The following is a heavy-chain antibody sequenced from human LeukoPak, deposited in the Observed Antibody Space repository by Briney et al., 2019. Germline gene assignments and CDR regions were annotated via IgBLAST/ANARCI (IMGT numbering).Heavy chain of an antibody. D-gene: IGHD6-13*01. CDR1: GGSISSYY. V-gene: IGHV4-59*01. Sequence: SETLSLTCTVSGGSISSYYWSWIRQPPGKGLEWIGYIYYSGTTNYNPSLKSRVTISVDTSKNQFSLKLSSVTAADTAVYYCXXXVXXXAAQYGYWGQGTLV. CDR2: IYYSGTT. J-gene: IGHJ4*02. CDR3: XXXVXXXAAQYGY.